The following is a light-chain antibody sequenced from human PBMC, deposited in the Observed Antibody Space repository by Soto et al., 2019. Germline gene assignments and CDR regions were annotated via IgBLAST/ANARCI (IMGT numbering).Light chain of an antibody. J-gene: IGKJ1*01. CDR2: LGS. CDR3: MQALQTPRT. CDR1: QSLLHSNGYNY. Sequence: EIVMTQSPLTLPVTPGEPASISCRSSQSLLHSNGYNYLDWYLQKPGQSPQLLIYLGSNRASGVPDRCSGSGSGTDFTLKISRVEAEDVGVYYCMQALQTPRTVGQGTKVDIK. V-gene: IGKV2-28*01.